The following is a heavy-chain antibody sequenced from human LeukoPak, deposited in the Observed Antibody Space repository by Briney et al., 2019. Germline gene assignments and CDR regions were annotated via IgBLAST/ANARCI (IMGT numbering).Heavy chain of an antibody. D-gene: IGHD3-3*01. CDR3: ARGLPAYYDFWSGYYRGYFDY. CDR2: INHSGST. V-gene: IGHV4-34*01. CDR1: GGSFSGYY. J-gene: IGHJ4*02. Sequence: PSETLSLTCAVYGGSFSGYYWSWIRQTPGKGLEVIGEINHSGSTNYKVSRKSRVTMSVDTTKNQFSVKLSSVTAADTAVYYWARGLPAYYDFWSGYYRGYFDYWGQGTLVTVSS.